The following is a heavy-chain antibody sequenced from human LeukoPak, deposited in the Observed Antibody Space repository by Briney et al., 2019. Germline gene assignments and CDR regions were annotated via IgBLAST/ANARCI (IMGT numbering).Heavy chain of an antibody. CDR3: ALRDDIVVVPAARGSQQLDY. Sequence: ASVKVSCKASGYTFTGYYMHWVRQAPGQGLEWMGWINPNSGGTNYAQKFQGRVTMNRDTSISTAYMELSRLRSDDTAVYYCALRDDIVVVPAARGSQQLDYWGQGTLVTVSS. V-gene: IGHV1-2*02. D-gene: IGHD2-2*01. CDR2: INPNSGGT. CDR1: GYTFTGYY. J-gene: IGHJ4*02.